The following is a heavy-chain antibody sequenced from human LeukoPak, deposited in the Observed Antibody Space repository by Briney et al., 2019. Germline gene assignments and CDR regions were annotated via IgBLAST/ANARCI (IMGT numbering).Heavy chain of an antibody. CDR3: AREVILTGTSVFDY. V-gene: IGHV3-74*01. CDR2: INSDGSNH. Sequence: GGPLRLSCAASGFTFSSYWIHWVRQAPGEGLLWVSRINSDGSNHIYADSVKGRFTISRDNAENTVYLQMNSLRAEDTAVYYCAREVILTGTSVFDYWGQGTLVTVSS. J-gene: IGHJ4*02. CDR1: GFTFSSYW. D-gene: IGHD3-9*01.